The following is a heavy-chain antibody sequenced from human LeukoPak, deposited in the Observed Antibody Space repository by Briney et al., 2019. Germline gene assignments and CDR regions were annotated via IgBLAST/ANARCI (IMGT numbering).Heavy chain of an antibody. V-gene: IGHV1-18*01. D-gene: IGHD1-26*01. CDR3: VRVGGSGSYYVSDY. CDR1: GYSFTSYG. Sequence: ASVKVSCKASGYSFTSYGISWVRQAPGQGLEWMGWISAYNGNTNYAQKLQGRVTMTTDPSTSTAYMELRSLRSDDTAVYYCVRVGGSGSYYVSDYWGQGTLVTVSS. CDR2: ISAYNGNT. J-gene: IGHJ4*02.